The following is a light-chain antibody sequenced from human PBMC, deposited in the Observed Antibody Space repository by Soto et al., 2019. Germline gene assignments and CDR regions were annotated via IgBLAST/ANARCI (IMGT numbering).Light chain of an antibody. CDR2: SND. V-gene: IGLV1-44*01. CDR3: AAWGDSLNTYV. CDR1: SSNIGRNT. Sequence: QSALTQPPSASGTPGQRVTISCSGSSSNIGRNTANWYRQLPGTAPKLLIYSNDLRPSGVPDRLSGSNSGTSASLAISGLQSEDEADYFCAAWGDSLNTYVFGAGTKVTVL. J-gene: IGLJ1*01.